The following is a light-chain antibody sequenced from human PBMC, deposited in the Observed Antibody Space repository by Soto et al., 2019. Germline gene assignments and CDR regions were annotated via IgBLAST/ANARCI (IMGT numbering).Light chain of an antibody. V-gene: IGKV1-5*03. J-gene: IGKJ4*01. CDR3: QQYNSYSPLT. Sequence: DIQRTQSPSSLSASVGDRVTFTCRSSQTISSWLAWYQQKPGKAPKLLIYKASGLESGVPSRFSGSGSGTDFTLTISSLQPDDFATYYCQQYNSYSPLTFGGGTKVDIK. CDR2: KAS. CDR1: QTISSW.